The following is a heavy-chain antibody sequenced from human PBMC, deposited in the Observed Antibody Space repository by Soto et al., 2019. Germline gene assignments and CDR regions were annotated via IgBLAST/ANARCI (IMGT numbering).Heavy chain of an antibody. Sequence: GGSLRLSCAASGLTFSSYSMNWVRQAPGKGLERVSYISSSSSTIYYADSVKGRFTISRDNAKNSLYLQMNSLRDEDTAVYYCARAPHHYSNYDYYYYGMDVWGQGTTVTVSS. J-gene: IGHJ6*02. CDR1: GLTFSSYS. D-gene: IGHD4-4*01. CDR3: ARAPHHYSNYDYYYYGMDV. CDR2: ISSSSSTI. V-gene: IGHV3-48*02.